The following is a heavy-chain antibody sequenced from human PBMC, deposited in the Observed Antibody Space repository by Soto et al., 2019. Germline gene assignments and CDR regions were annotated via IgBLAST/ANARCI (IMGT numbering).Heavy chain of an antibody. CDR2: IYHSGST. D-gene: IGHD2-2*02. V-gene: IGHV4-4*02. CDR1: GGSISSSNW. Sequence: PSETLSLTCAVSGGSISSSNWWSWVRQPPGKGLEWIGEIYHSGSTNYNPSLKSRVTRSVDKSKNQFSLKLSSVTAADTAVYYCARVPGGYCSSTSCYRSSIWFDPWGQGTLVTVSS. J-gene: IGHJ5*02. CDR3: ARVPGGYCSSTSCYRSSIWFDP.